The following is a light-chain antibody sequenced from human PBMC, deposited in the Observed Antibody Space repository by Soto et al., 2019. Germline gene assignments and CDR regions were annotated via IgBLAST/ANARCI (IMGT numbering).Light chain of an antibody. V-gene: IGKV3-20*01. CDR3: QQLGRSPWT. J-gene: IGKJ1*01. CDR1: QSVSTNY. Sequence: EIVLTQSPGTLSLSPGERATLSCRATQSVSTNYLAWYQQKPGQAPRLLIYGASSRATGIPDRFSGSGSGKNFPLTISRLGPEVLGVYYCQQLGRSPWTFGQGTKGEIK. CDR2: GAS.